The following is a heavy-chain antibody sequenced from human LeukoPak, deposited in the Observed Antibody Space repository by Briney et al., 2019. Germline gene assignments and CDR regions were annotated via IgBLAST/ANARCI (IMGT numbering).Heavy chain of an antibody. Sequence: ALVKVSCKASGYTFTDYYMHWVRLAPGQGLKWMGWINPNSGGTNYVQKFQGWVTMTRDTSINTAYMELSRLTSDDTAVYYCARANFLYCSSTSCLFDYWGQGTLVTVSS. CDR1: GYTFTDYY. J-gene: IGHJ4*02. D-gene: IGHD2-2*01. CDR2: INPNSGGT. V-gene: IGHV1-2*04. CDR3: ARANFLYCSSTSCLFDY.